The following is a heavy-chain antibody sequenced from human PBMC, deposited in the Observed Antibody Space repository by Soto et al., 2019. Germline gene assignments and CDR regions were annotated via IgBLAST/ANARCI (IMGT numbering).Heavy chain of an antibody. CDR3: ARDQGGYCSSTSCRVMGRSRWFDP. CDR2: IYYSGST. Sequence: SETLSLTCTVSGGSISSGGYYWSWIRQHPGKGLEWIGYIYYSGSTYYNPSLKSRVTISVDTSKNQFSLKLSSVTAADTAVYYCARDQGGYCSSTSCRVMGRSRWFDPWGQGTLVTVSS. D-gene: IGHD2-2*01. V-gene: IGHV4-31*03. J-gene: IGHJ5*02. CDR1: GGSISSGGYY.